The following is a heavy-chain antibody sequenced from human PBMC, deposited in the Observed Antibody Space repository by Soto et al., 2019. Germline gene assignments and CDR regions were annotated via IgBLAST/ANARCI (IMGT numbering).Heavy chain of an antibody. V-gene: IGHV4-30-4*01. CDR3: ATYYYDSRGYYFRSFQH. D-gene: IGHD3-22*01. CDR2: IYYSGTT. J-gene: IGHJ1*01. Sequence: QVQLQESGPGLVKPSQTLSLTCTVSGGSISSGDYYWSWIRQPPGKGLEWLGYIYYSGTTYYNPSLKSRLATSIDTSQNQFSLKLSSVTAADTAVYYCATYYYDSRGYYFRSFQHWGQGTLVTISS. CDR1: GGSISSGDYY.